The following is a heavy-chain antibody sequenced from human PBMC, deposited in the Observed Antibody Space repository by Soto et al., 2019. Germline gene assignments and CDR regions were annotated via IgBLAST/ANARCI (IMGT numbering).Heavy chain of an antibody. J-gene: IGHJ4*02. CDR2: MNPNSGNT. CDR3: ARGAYYDVWSGYPYYFDY. CDR1: GYTFTSYD. V-gene: IGHV1-8*01. Sequence: QVQLVQSGAEVKKPGASVKVSCKASGYTFTSYDINWVRQATGQGLEWMGWMNPNSGNTGYAQKFQGRVTMTRNTSISTAYVELSSLRAEDTAVYYCARGAYYDVWSGYPYYFDYWGQGTLVTVSS. D-gene: IGHD3-3*01.